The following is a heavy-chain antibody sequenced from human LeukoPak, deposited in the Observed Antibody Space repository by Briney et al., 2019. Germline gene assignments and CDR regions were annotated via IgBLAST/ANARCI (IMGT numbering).Heavy chain of an antibody. CDR2: IWSDGSNK. J-gene: IGHJ4*02. Sequence: PGASLRLSCAASGFTFSNYVMHWVRQAPGKGLEWVVLIWSDGSNKYYADSVKGRFTISRDNSKNTLYLQMNSLRAEDTSVYFCARDKGYTYGHPLDYWGQGTLVTVSS. D-gene: IGHD5-18*01. V-gene: IGHV3-33*01. CDR3: ARDKGYTYGHPLDY. CDR1: GFTFSNYV.